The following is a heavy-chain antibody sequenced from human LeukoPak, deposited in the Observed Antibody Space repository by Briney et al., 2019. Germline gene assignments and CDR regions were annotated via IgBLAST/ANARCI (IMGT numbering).Heavy chain of an antibody. Sequence: PGRSLRLSCSASGFTFSNYAMNWVRQAPGRGLEWVAAISFDGRNKFYADSVKGRFTISRDNAKNSLFLQMNSLRAEDTAVYYCARARLTGPYYSYYGMDVWGHGTTVTVSS. D-gene: IGHD3-9*01. CDR1: GFTFSNYA. J-gene: IGHJ6*02. CDR3: ARARLTGPYYSYYGMDV. CDR2: ISFDGRNK. V-gene: IGHV3-30*04.